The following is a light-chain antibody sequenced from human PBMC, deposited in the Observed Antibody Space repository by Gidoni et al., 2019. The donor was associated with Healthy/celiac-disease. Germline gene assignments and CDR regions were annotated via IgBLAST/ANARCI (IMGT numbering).Light chain of an antibody. CDR3: AAWDDSLNGPVV. J-gene: IGLJ2*01. CDR2: SNN. CDR1: SSNIGSNT. Sequence: QSLLTQPPSASGTPGQRVTISFSGSSSNIGSNTVNWYQQLPGTAPKLLIYSNNQRPSGVPDRFSGSKSGTSASLAISGLQSEDEADDYCAAWDDSLNGPVVFGGGTKLTVL. V-gene: IGLV1-44*01.